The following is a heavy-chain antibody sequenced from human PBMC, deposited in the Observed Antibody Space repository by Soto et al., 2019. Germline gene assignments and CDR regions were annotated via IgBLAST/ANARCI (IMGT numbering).Heavy chain of an antibody. CDR3: ARGYCSSTSCRDYYMDV. Sequence: SETLSLTCTVSGGSISSYYWSWIRQPPGKGLEWIGYIYYSGSTNYNPSLKSRVTISVDTSKNQFSLKLSSVTAADTAVYYCARGYCSSTSCRDYYMDVRGKGTTVTVSS. D-gene: IGHD2-2*01. CDR1: GGSISSYY. V-gene: IGHV4-59*08. J-gene: IGHJ6*03. CDR2: IYYSGST.